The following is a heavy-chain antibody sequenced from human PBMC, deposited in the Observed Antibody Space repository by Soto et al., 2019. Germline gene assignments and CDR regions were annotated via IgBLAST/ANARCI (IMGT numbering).Heavy chain of an antibody. Sequence: QVRLVQSGAEVKKPGSSVKISCKASGVTFSSYAISWVRQAPGQGLEWMGGIIPIFGTANYAQKFQGRVTITADESTSTAYMELSSLRSEDTAVYYCARGYYYGSGSYSSYGMDVWGQGTTVTVSS. CDR2: IIPIFGTA. CDR1: GVTFSSYA. V-gene: IGHV1-69*12. CDR3: ARGYYYGSGSYSSYGMDV. J-gene: IGHJ6*02. D-gene: IGHD3-10*01.